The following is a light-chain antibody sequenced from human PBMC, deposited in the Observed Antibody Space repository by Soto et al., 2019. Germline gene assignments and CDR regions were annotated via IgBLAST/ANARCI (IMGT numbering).Light chain of an antibody. Sequence: VTGQSPVTLSFARREGATLSCRASQGIGDTLGCYHHKPGQTPRLLIYDTSTRATGVPTRFSGSRSGAEFALTILYLYSEQFTVYYSQAYNNLPVTLGVGTK. V-gene: IGKV3-15*01. J-gene: IGKJ4*02. CDR3: QAYNNLPVT. CDR1: QGIGDT. CDR2: DTS.